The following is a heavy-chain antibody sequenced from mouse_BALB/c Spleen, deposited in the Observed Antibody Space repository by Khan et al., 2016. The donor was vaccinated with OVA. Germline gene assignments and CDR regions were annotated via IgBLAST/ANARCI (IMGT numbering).Heavy chain of an antibody. V-gene: IGHV2-6-1*01. CDR3: ARQPYYHYNIMDY. CDR2: MCSDGST. CDR1: GFSLNNYG. D-gene: IGHD2-10*01. J-gene: IGHJ4*01. Sequence: QMQLEESGPGLVAPSQSLSITCTISGFSLNNYGVHWVRQPPGKGLEWLVVMCSDGSTTYNSALKSRLSISKDNSKSQAFLKMNSLQTDDTTMYYCARQPYYHYNIMDYWGQGTSVTVSS.